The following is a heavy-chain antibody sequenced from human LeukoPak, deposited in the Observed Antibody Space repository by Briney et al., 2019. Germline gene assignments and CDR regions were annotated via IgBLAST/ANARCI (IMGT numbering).Heavy chain of an antibody. J-gene: IGHJ4*02. CDR3: ARDLRGYSYGLDY. CDR1: GYTFTGYY. V-gene: IGHV1-2*06. Sequence: ASVKVSCKASGYTFTGYYMHWVRQASGQGLEWMGRINPNSGGTNYAQKFQGRVTMTRDTSISTAYMELSRLRSDDTAVYYCARDLRGYSYGLDYWGQGTLVTVSS. D-gene: IGHD5-18*01. CDR2: INPNSGGT.